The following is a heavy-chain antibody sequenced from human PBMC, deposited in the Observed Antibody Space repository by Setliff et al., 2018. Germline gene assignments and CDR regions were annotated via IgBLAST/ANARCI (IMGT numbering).Heavy chain of an antibody. D-gene: IGHD3-10*01. J-gene: IGHJ2*01. V-gene: IGHV1-69*05. CDR3: ARKGYYGSGSYYTNNWYFDL. CDR1: GGTFSSYG. CDR2: TIPNFGTT. Sequence: GASVKVSCKASGGTFSSYGISWVRQAPGQGLEWLGGTIPNFGTTNYAQEFQGRVTIITDESTSTAYMELSSLRSEDTAVYYCARKGYYGSGSYYTNNWYFDLWGRGTLVTVSS.